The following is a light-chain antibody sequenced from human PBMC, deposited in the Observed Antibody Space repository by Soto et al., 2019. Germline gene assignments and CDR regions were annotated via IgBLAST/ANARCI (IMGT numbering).Light chain of an antibody. Sequence: QSVLTQPPSASGTPGQRVTVSCSGGSLNIGNNFVFWYQQFPGAAPKLLIYRNDQRPSGVPDRFSASKSGTSVSLAISGIRSEDEAEYFCAAWDDSLNTWVFGGGTKVTVL. CDR2: RND. CDR1: SLNIGNNF. J-gene: IGLJ3*02. V-gene: IGLV1-47*01. CDR3: AAWDDSLNTWV.